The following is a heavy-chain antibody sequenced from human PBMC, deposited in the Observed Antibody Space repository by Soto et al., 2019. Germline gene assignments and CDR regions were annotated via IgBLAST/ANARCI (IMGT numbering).Heavy chain of an antibody. Sequence: GGSLRLSCAASGLTFSSYSMNWVRQAPGKGLEWVSSISSSSSYIYYADSVKGRFTISRDNAKNSLYLQMNSLRAEDTAVYYCARDLSGSRSWYLGYYYGMDVWGQGTTVTVSS. D-gene: IGHD6-13*01. V-gene: IGHV3-21*01. CDR2: ISSSSSYI. CDR1: GLTFSSYS. J-gene: IGHJ6*02. CDR3: ARDLSGSRSWYLGYYYGMDV.